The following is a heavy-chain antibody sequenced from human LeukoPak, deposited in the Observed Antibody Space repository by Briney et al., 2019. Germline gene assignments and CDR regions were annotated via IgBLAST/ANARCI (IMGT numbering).Heavy chain of an antibody. CDR2: IDSSGATI. CDR1: GFTFSTFS. J-gene: IGHJ4*02. Sequence: PGGSLRLSCAASGFTFSTFSMNWVRQAPGKGLEWVSYIDSSGATIYYADSVKGRFTISRDNAKNSLYLQMNSLRDEDTAVYFCARGGGRYGDYRDHWGQGTLVTVSS. D-gene: IGHD4-17*01. CDR3: ARGGGRYGDYRDH. V-gene: IGHV3-48*02.